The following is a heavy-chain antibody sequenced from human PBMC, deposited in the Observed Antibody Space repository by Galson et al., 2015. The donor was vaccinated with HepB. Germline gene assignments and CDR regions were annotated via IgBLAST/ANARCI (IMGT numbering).Heavy chain of an antibody. J-gene: IGHJ6*02. CDR2: INRDGSST. D-gene: IGHD1-26*01. V-gene: IGHV3-74*01. CDR3: ARGKKRGSYRHYYGMDV. CDR1: GFTFSSYW. Sequence: SLRLSCAASGFTFSSYWMHWVRQAPGKGLVWVSRINRDGSSTSYADSVKGRFTISRDNAKNALYLQMNSLRAEDTAVYYCARGKKRGSYRHYYGMDVWGQGTTVTVSS.